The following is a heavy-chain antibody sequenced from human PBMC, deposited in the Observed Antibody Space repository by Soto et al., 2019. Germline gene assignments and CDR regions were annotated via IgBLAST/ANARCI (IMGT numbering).Heavy chain of an antibody. CDR3: ARLLRYFEVGWFDP. D-gene: IGHD3-9*01. CDR2: IYYSGST. CDR1: GGSISSGGHY. J-gene: IGHJ5*02. Sequence: QVQLQESGPGLVKPSQTLSLTCTVSGGSISSGGHYWSLIRQHPGKGLEWIGYIYYSGSTYYNPSLKRRVTISVDTSKNQFSLKLSSVTAADTAVYYCARLLRYFEVGWFDPWGQSTLVTVSS. V-gene: IGHV4-31*03.